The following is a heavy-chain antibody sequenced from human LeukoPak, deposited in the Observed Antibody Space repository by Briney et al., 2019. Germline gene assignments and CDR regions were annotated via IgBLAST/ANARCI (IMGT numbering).Heavy chain of an antibody. J-gene: IGHJ4*02. CDR3: ARDRTVVVVAAIRY. D-gene: IGHD2-15*01. CDR1: GFTFSSYA. Sequence: GGSLRLSCAASGFTFSSYAMHWVRQAPGKGLEWVAVISYDGSNKYYADSVKGRFTISRDNSKNTLYLQMNSLRAEDTAVYYCARDRTVVVVAAIRYWGQGTLVIVSS. CDR2: ISYDGSNK. V-gene: IGHV3-30*04.